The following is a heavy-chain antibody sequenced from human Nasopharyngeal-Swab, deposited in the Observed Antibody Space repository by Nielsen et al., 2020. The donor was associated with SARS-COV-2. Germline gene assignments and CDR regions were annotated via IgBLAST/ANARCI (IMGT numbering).Heavy chain of an antibody. J-gene: IGHJ6*02. D-gene: IGHD3-16*01. CDR2: INTNTGNP. CDR1: GYTFTSYA. V-gene: IGHV7-4-1*02. CDR3: ARVRSLGWYDYVWGSSHGMDV. Sequence: ASVKVSCKASGYTFTSYAMNWVRQAPGQGLEWMGWINTNTGNPTYAQGFTGRFVFSLDTSVSTAYLQISSLKAEDTAVYYCARVRSLGWYDYVWGSSHGMDVWGQGTTVTVSS.